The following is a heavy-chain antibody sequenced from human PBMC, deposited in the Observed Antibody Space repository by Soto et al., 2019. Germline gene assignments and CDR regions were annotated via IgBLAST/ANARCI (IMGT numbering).Heavy chain of an antibody. D-gene: IGHD6-19*01. J-gene: IGHJ4*02. CDR3: AKEAGYSSGWDTFDY. CDR2: ISGSGVST. Sequence: EVQLLESGGGLVQPGGSLRLSCVAFGFTFSSYAMSWVRQAPGEGLEWVSAISGSGVSTYYADSVKGRFTISRDNSKNTLYLQMNSLRAEDPAVYYCAKEAGYSSGWDTFDYWGQGTLVTVSS. CDR1: GFTFSSYA. V-gene: IGHV3-23*01.